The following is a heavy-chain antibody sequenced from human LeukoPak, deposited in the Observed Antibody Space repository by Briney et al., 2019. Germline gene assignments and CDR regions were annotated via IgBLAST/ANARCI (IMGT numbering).Heavy chain of an antibody. J-gene: IGHJ6*02. CDR3: AKDGSAYYYYGMDV. Sequence: PGGSLRLSCAASGFTFSSYGMHWVRQAPGKGLEWVAVIPYDGNNKYSADSVKGRFTISRDNSMTTLYLQMNSLRAEDTAVYYCAKDGSAYYYYGMDVWGQGTTVTVSS. CDR1: GFTFSSYG. CDR2: IPYDGNNK. V-gene: IGHV3-30*18. D-gene: IGHD1-1*01.